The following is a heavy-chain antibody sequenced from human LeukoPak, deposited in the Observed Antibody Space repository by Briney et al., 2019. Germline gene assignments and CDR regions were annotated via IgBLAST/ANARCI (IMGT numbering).Heavy chain of an antibody. CDR3: ARPSVRGVYDAFDI. J-gene: IGHJ3*02. D-gene: IGHD3-10*01. CDR2: IIPILGIA. Sequence: ASVTVSCKASGGTFSSYAISWVRQAPGQGLEWMGRIIPILGIANYAQKFQGRVTITADKSTSTAYMELSSLRSEDTAVYYCARPSVRGVYDAFDIWGQGQWSPSLQ. CDR1: GGTFSSYA. V-gene: IGHV1-69*04.